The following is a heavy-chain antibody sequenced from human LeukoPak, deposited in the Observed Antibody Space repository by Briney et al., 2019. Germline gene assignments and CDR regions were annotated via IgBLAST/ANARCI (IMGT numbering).Heavy chain of an antibody. CDR2: ISSSGSTI. CDR1: GFTFSSYE. J-gene: IGHJ6*02. CDR3: ARDTYYYDSSGYRYYYYYGMDV. D-gene: IGHD3-22*01. Sequence: PGGSLRLSCAASGFTFSSYEMNWVRQAPGKGLEWVSYISSSGSTIYYADSVKGRFTISRDNAKNSLYLQMNSLRAEDTAVYYCARDTYYYDSSGYRYYYYYGMDVWGQGTTVTVSS. V-gene: IGHV3-48*03.